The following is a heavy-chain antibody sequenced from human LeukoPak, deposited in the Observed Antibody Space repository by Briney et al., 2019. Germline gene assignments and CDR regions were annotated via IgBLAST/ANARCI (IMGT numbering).Heavy chain of an antibody. V-gene: IGHV3-21*01. CDR1: GFTFSTYS. CDR3: ARDDFDWSPRGDYYYYGMDV. Sequence: TTGGSLRLSCAASGFTFSTYSMNWVRQAPGKGLEWVSSISSSSSYIYYADSVKGRFTISRDNAKNSLYLQMNSLRAEDTAVYYCARDDFDWSPRGDYYYYGMDVWGQGTTVTVSS. D-gene: IGHD3-9*01. CDR2: ISSSSSYI. J-gene: IGHJ6*02.